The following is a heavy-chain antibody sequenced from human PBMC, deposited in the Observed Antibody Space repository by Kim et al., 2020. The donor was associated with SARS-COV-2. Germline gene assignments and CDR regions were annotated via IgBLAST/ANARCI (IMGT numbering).Heavy chain of an antibody. J-gene: IGHJ5*02. V-gene: IGHV4-38-2*02. Sequence: SETLSLTCTVSGYSISSGYYWGWIRQPPGKGLEWIGSIYHSGSTYYNPSLKSRVTISVDTSKNQFSLKLSSVTAADTAVYYCARELRVVVITAMHWFDPWGQGTRLTVSS. CDR2: IYHSGST. CDR3: ARELRVVVITAMHWFDP. D-gene: IGHD3-22*01. CDR1: GYSISSGYY.